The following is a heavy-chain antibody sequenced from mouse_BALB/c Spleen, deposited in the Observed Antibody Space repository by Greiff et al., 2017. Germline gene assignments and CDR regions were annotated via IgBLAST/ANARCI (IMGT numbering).Heavy chain of an antibody. Sequence: VKLMESGAELAKPGASVKMSCKASGYTFTSYWMHWVKQRPGQGLEWIGYINPSTGYTEYNQKFKDKATLTADKSSSTAYMQLSSLTSEDSAVYYCARSGYDSWYFDVWGAGTTVTVSS. D-gene: IGHD2-14*01. J-gene: IGHJ1*01. CDR2: INPSTGYT. CDR1: GYTFTSYW. V-gene: IGHV1-7*01. CDR3: ARSGYDSWYFDV.